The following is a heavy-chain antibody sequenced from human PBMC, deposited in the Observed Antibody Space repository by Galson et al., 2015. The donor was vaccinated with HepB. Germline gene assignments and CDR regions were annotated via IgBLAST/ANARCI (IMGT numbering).Heavy chain of an antibody. CDR2: INPKSGGR. Sequence: SVKVSCKASGYIFTDYYTHWVRQAPGQGLEWMGWINPKSGGRKFAQTFQGRVTMTSDTSISTAYMELTGLTSDDTAVYFCARRGWDFWGQGTLVIVSA. D-gene: IGHD2-15*01. CDR1: GYIFTDYY. CDR3: ARRGWDF. J-gene: IGHJ4*02. V-gene: IGHV1-2*02.